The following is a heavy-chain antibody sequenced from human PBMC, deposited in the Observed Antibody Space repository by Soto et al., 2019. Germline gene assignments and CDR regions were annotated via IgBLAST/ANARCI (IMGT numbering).Heavy chain of an antibody. Sequence: PAETLSPTSTVSGASISSYYWSWIRQPPGKGLEWIGYIYYSGSTNYNPSLKSRVTISVDTSKNQLSLMLSCVAAADRAVYYCARGLAVAGTNYNWLDLWGQGTLVTVSS. CDR3: ARGLAVAGTNYNWLDL. V-gene: IGHV4-59*01. J-gene: IGHJ5*02. CDR1: GASISSYY. CDR2: IYYSGST. D-gene: IGHD6-19*01.